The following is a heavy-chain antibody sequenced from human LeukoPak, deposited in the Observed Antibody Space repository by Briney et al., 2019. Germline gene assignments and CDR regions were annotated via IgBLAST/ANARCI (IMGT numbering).Heavy chain of an antibody. V-gene: IGHV3-20*04. CDR2: LNWNGAST. J-gene: IGHJ4*02. CDR3: ARDLGGYSYGSHFDY. Sequence: GGSLRLSCAASGFTFDDYGLSWVRHVPGKGLEWVSGLNWNGASTGYADSVKGRFTISRDNAKNSLYLQMNSLRAEDTAIYYCARDLGGYSYGSHFDYWGQGTLVTVSS. CDR1: GFTFDDYG. D-gene: IGHD5-18*01.